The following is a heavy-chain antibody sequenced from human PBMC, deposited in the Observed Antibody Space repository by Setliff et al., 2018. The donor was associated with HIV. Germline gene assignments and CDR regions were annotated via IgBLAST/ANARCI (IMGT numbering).Heavy chain of an antibody. Sequence: KPSETLSLTCSISGGSVASYLWHWFRQPPGKGLEWIGYIYYTGITDNNPSLEGRVTISVDTSKNQVSLRLKSVTTADTAVYYCARELYGGNSRPFDYWGQGALVTVPQ. CDR1: GGSVASYL. CDR2: IYYTGIT. V-gene: IGHV4-59*02. J-gene: IGHJ4*02. D-gene: IGHD2-21*02. CDR3: ARELYGGNSRPFDY.